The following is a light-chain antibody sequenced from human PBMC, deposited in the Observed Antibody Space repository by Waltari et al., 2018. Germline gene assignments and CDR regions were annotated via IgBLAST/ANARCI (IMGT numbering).Light chain of an antibody. CDR2: KAS. V-gene: IGKV1-5*03. Sequence: DIQMTQSPSTLSASIGDRVTIPCRANPSISSWLAWDQQKPGKAPKLLIYKASSLESGVPARFSGSGSGTEFTLTISSLQPDDFATYYCQQYNSYSTWTFGQGTKVEIK. CDR3: QQYNSYSTWT. CDR1: PSISSW. J-gene: IGKJ1*01.